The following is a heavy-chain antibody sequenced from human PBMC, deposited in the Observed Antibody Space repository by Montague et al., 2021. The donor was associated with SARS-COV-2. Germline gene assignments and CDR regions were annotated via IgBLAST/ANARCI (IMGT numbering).Heavy chain of an antibody. V-gene: IGHV4-61*02. Sequence: TLSLTCTVPGGSISSGSYYWNWIRQPAGKGLEWIGRIYTSGSTNYNPSLKSRVTISVDTSKNQFSLKLSSVTAADTAVYYCARGLAELRYFDWYHYYFDYWGQGTLVTVSS. D-gene: IGHD3-9*01. J-gene: IGHJ4*02. CDR2: IYTSGST. CDR3: ARGLAELRYFDWYHYYFDY. CDR1: GGSISSGSYY.